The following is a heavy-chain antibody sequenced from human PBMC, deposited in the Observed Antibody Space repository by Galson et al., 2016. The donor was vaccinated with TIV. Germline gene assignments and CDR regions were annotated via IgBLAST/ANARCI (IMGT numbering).Heavy chain of an antibody. CDR1: GYKFIGYH. CDR3: ARGFGVLTGNYLPKDFDY. CDR2: IKPNRGDT. D-gene: IGHD3-9*01. V-gene: IGHV1-2*02. Sequence: SVKVSCKASGYKFIGYHVHWVRQAPGQRLEWMGWIKPNRGDTNVAQKFRGRVTMTRDTSITTAYLELSGLRSDDTAVYYCARGFGVLTGNYLPKDFDYWGQGTLVTVSS. J-gene: IGHJ4*02.